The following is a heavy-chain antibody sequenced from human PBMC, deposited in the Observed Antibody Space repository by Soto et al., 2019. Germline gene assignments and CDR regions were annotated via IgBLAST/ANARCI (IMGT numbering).Heavy chain of an antibody. Sequence: EVQLLESGGGLVQPGGSLRLSCAASGFTFSSYAMSWVRQAPGKGLEWVSAISGSGGSIYYADSVKGRFTISRDNSKNTLYLQMNSLRAEDTAVYYCAKDTYIVVVPAAIEMDVWGKGTTVTVSS. V-gene: IGHV3-23*01. D-gene: IGHD2-2*01. CDR1: GFTFSSYA. J-gene: IGHJ6*04. CDR3: AKDTYIVVVPAAIEMDV. CDR2: ISGSGGSI.